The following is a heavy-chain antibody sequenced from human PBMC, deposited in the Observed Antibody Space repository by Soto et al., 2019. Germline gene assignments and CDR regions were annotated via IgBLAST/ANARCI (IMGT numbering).Heavy chain of an antibody. D-gene: IGHD6-13*01. CDR2: ISGSGDST. J-gene: IGHJ4*02. V-gene: IGHV3-23*01. CDR1: GFTFNYG. Sequence: EVPLLESGGGLVQPGGSLRLSCAASGFTFNYGMSWVRQAPGKGLEWVSAISGSGDSTNYAESVQGRLTIFRDNSKNTLYLQMNSLRGEDTAVYYCAKLTRGYSSSWYDYWGQGTLVTVSS. CDR3: AKLTRGYSSSWYDY.